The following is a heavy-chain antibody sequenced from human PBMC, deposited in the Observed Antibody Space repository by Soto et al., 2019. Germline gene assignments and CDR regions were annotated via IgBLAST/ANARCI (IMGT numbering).Heavy chain of an antibody. J-gene: IGHJ6*02. D-gene: IGHD2-8*01. V-gene: IGHV4-4*02. CDR1: GGSISSSNW. CDR3: ARGTAVMHYYYYGMDV. Sequence: PSETLSFTCAVSGGSISSSNWWSWVRQPPGKGLEWIGEIYHSGSTNYNPSLKSRVTISVDKSKNQFSLKLSSVTAADTAVYYCARGTAVMHYYYYGMDVWGQGTTVTVSS. CDR2: IYHSGST.